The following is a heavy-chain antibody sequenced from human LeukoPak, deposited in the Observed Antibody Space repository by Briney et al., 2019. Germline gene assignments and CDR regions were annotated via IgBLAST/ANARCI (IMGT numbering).Heavy chain of an antibody. Sequence: GASVKVSCMASGYTFMSYGIHWVRQAPGQGLEGMGVIFADTGKTNYARKFQGRVTMTTDTSTNTVYMEVSSLRSDDTAVYHCARDRTEFGYSLDDGCYHDSLGVWGQGTMVTVSS. CDR2: IFADTGKT. J-gene: IGHJ3*01. CDR3: ARDRTEFGYSLDDGCYHDSLGV. V-gene: IGHV1-18*01. CDR1: GYTFMSYG. D-gene: IGHD2-15*01.